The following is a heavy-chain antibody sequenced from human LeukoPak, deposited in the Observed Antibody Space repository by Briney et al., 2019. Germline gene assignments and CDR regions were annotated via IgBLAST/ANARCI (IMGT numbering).Heavy chain of an antibody. CDR1: GFTFSSYG. V-gene: IGHV3-33*08. Sequence: PGGSLRLSCAASGFTFSSYGMHWVRQAPGKGLEWVAVIWYDGSNKYYADSVKGRFTITRDNSKNTLYLQMNSLRAEDTAVYYCARDEFPVDLGAPDAFDIWGQGTMVTVSS. D-gene: IGHD1-26*01. CDR2: IWYDGSNK. J-gene: IGHJ3*02. CDR3: ARDEFPVDLGAPDAFDI.